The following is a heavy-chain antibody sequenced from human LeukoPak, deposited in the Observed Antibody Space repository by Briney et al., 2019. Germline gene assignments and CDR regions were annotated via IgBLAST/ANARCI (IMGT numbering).Heavy chain of an antibody. Sequence: GGSLRLSCAASGFTFSSYWMHWVRQAPGKGLVWVSRINSDGSSTSYANSVKGRFTISRDNAKKSLYLQMNSLRAEDTAVYYCARDWGAYYHFFDYWGQGTLVTVSS. CDR3: ARDWGAYYHFFDY. CDR2: INSDGSST. CDR1: GFTFSSYW. J-gene: IGHJ4*02. V-gene: IGHV3-74*01. D-gene: IGHD3-22*01.